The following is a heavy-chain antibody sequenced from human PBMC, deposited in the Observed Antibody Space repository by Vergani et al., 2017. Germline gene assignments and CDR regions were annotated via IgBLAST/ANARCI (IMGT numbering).Heavy chain of an antibody. Sequence: QVQLQESGPGLVKPSETLSLTCAVSGYSIRSANYWGWIRQPPGKGLEWIASIYYSGSTYYNPSLKSRVTISVDTSKNQFSLKLSSVTAADTAVYFCARHSTVEWLVKLGWIDPWGQGILVTVSS. J-gene: IGHJ5*02. D-gene: IGHD6-19*01. CDR2: IYYSGST. CDR3: ARHSTVEWLVKLGWIDP. V-gene: IGHV4-38-2*01. CDR1: GYSIRSANY.